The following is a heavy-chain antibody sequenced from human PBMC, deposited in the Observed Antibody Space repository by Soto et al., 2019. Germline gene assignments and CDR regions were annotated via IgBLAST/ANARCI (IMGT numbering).Heavy chain of an antibody. V-gene: IGHV3-30*18. Sequence: QVQLVESGGGVVQPGRSLRLSCGASGFTFSSYAMNWVRQAPGKGLEWVAFISYEGSNKYYADSVKGRFTISRDNSKNTLYLQMNSLRAEDTAVYYCAKDGDIVLIPAAHLEYWGQGTLVTVSS. CDR3: AKDGDIVLIPAAHLEY. CDR1: GFTFSSYA. D-gene: IGHD2-2*01. J-gene: IGHJ4*02. CDR2: ISYEGSNK.